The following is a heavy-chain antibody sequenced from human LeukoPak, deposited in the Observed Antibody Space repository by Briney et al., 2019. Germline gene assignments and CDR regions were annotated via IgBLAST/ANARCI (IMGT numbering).Heavy chain of an antibody. V-gene: IGHV4-39*01. CDR3: ARRELLSTPDAFDI. CDR1: GGSISSSSYY. Sequence: PSETLSLTCTVSGGSISSSSYYWGSIRQPPGKGLEWIGSIYYSGSTYYNPSLKSRVTISVDTSKNQFSLKVSSVTAADTAVYYCARRELLSTPDAFDIWGQGTMVTVSS. CDR2: IYYSGST. J-gene: IGHJ3*02. D-gene: IGHD3-10*01.